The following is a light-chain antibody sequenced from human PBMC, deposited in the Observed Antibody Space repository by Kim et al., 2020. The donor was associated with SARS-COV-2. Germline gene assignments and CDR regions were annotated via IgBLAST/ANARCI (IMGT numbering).Light chain of an antibody. CDR2: DVG. J-gene: IGLJ1*01. Sequence: GQSITISGAGTGSDVGAYKYVSWYQQHPGKAPKLLIYDVGDRPSGVSNRFSGSKSGNTASLTISGLQAEDEADYYCTSYTSSSTYVFGTGTKVTVL. CDR1: GSDVGAYKY. V-gene: IGLV2-14*03. CDR3: TSYTSSSTYV.